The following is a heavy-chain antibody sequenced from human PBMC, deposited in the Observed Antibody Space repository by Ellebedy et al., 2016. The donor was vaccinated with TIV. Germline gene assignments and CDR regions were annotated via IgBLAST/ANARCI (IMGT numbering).Heavy chain of an antibody. V-gene: IGHV3-74*01. Sequence: GESLKISCAASGFTFSTYWMHWVRQAPGKGLVWVSRINSDGSSTTYADSVKGRFTISRDNAKNSLYLQMNSLRAEDTAVYYCASMVPFDYWGQGTLVTVSS. CDR1: GFTFSTYW. CDR2: INSDGSST. D-gene: IGHD3-10*01. J-gene: IGHJ4*02. CDR3: ASMVPFDY.